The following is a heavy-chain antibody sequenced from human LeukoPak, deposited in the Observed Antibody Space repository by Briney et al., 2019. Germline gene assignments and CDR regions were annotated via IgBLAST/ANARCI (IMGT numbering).Heavy chain of an antibody. Sequence: PSETLSLTCTVSGGSISSGGYYWSWIRQPPGKGLEWIGYIYHSGSTYYNPSLKSRVTISVDRSKNQFSLKLSSVTAADTAVYYCAREVVQLWRSDAFDIWGQGTMVTVSS. V-gene: IGHV4-30-2*01. CDR2: IYHSGST. J-gene: IGHJ3*02. CDR3: AREVVQLWRSDAFDI. D-gene: IGHD5-18*01. CDR1: GGSISSGGYY.